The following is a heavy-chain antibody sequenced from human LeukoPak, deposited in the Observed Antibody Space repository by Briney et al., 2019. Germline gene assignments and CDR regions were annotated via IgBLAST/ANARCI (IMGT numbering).Heavy chain of an antibody. Sequence: GGSLRLSCAPSVFTFSGSAMHWVRQASGKGLQWVGRIRSKANSYATAYAASVEARFTISRDDSKNTAYLQMNSLKTDGTAVYYCTRHWFFDDYGDFKWFDPWGQETLVTVSS. CDR3: TRHWFFDDYGDFKWFDP. CDR2: IRSKANSYAT. D-gene: IGHD4-17*01. J-gene: IGHJ5*02. CDR1: VFTFSGSA. V-gene: IGHV3-73*01.